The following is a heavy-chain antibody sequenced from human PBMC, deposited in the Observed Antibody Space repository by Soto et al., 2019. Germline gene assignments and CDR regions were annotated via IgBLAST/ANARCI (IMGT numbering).Heavy chain of an antibody. V-gene: IGHV1-46*01. CDR1: GYTLTHYY. J-gene: IGHJ4*02. CDR2: INPSTLVT. D-gene: IGHD5-12*01. CDR3: ARNGQTYDYYFFDN. Sequence: QVQLVQSGAEVKKPGASVKVSCKASGYTLTHYYMHWVRQAPGQGPEWVGVINPSTLVTRYAQKFQGRVTMTRVTSTSTVYMALNSLISEDTAVYYCARNGQTYDYYFFDNWGQGTLVTVSS.